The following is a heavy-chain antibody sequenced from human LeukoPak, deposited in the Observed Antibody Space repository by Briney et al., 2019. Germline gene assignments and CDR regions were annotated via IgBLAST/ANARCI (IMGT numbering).Heavy chain of an antibody. V-gene: IGHV3-23*01. CDR3: ARWNSGYPDY. Sequence: PGGSLRLSCAASGFTFSSYAMNWVRQAPGKGLEWVSVISGSGGSTYYADSVKGRFTISRDNSKNTLYLQMNSLRAEDTAVYYCARWNSGYPDYWGQGTLVTVSS. CDR1: GFTFSSYA. D-gene: IGHD3-22*01. J-gene: IGHJ4*02. CDR2: ISGSGGST.